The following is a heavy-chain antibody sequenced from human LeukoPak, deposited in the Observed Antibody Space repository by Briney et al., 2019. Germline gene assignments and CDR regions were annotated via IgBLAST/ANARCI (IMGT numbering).Heavy chain of an antibody. CDR1: GFTFRSYW. CDR3: ARDSFWSGFYPFDY. Sequence: GGSLRLSCAASGFTFRSYWMHWVRQDPGKGLVWFSRINSDGSSTFYADSVKGRFTISRDNAKNTVYLQMNSLRVEDTAVYYCARDSFWSGFYPFDYWGQGILVTVSS. CDR2: INSDGSST. D-gene: IGHD3-3*01. J-gene: IGHJ4*02. V-gene: IGHV3-74*01.